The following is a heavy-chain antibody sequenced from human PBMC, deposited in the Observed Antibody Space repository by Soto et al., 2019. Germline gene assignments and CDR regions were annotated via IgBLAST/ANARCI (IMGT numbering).Heavy chain of an antibody. V-gene: IGHV4-34*01. CDR1: GGSLNIYH. D-gene: IGHD4-17*01. CDR3: ARGLTTVTTVRYFDY. Sequence: PSETLSLTCAVYGGSLNIYHWTWIRQSPGKGLEWIGEINDRGNTKYNPSLKSRVTISVDTSKNQFSLKLSSVTAADTAVYYCARGLTTVTTVRYFDYWGQGTLVTVSS. CDR2: INDRGNT. J-gene: IGHJ4*02.